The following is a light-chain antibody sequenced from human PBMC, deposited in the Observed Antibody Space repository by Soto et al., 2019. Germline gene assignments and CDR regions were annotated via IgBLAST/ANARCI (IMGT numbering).Light chain of an antibody. Sequence: QSVLTQPPSVSGAPGQRVTISCTGSSSNIGAGYDVHWYQQLPGTAPKLIIYGTTNRPSGVPDRFSGSKSGTSASLAITGFQTGDEADYYCGSWDSSLSAYVFGTGTKLTVL. CDR2: GTT. CDR3: GSWDSSLSAYV. CDR1: SSNIGAGYD. J-gene: IGLJ1*01. V-gene: IGLV1-40*01.